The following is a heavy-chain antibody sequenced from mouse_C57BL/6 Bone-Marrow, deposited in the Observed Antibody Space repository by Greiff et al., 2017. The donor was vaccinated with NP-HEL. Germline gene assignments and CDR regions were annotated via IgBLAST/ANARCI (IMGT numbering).Heavy chain of an antibody. Sequence: QVQLQQPGAELVRPGSSVKLSCKASGYTFTSYWMDWVKQRPGQGLEWIGNIYPSDSETHYNQKFKDKATLTVDNSSSTAYMQLSSLTSEDSAFYYCARSLYSKEFAYWAKGLWSLSLQ. CDR3: ARSLYSKEFAY. D-gene: IGHD2-5*01. CDR1: GYTFTSYW. CDR2: IYPSDSET. V-gene: IGHV1-61*01. J-gene: IGHJ3*01.